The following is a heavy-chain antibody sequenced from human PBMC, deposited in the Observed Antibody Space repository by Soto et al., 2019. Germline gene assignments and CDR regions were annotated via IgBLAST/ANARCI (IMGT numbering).Heavy chain of an antibody. CDR1: GFTFSIYS. V-gene: IGHV3-48*01. D-gene: IGHD3-22*01. CDR3: AREGYSDSSGYHRPCNMDV. CDR2: ISDSSSIT. J-gene: IGHJ6*02. Sequence: HPGGSLRLSCAASGFTFSIYSMNWVRQAPGKGLEWLSYISDSSSITYYADSVKGRFTISRDNAKNSLYLQMNSLRAEDTAVYYCAREGYSDSSGYHRPCNMDVWGQGTTVTVSS.